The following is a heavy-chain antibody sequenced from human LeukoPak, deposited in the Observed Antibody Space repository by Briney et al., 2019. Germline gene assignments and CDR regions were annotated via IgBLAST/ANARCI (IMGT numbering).Heavy chain of an antibody. Sequence: GASVKLSCKASGATFSSYAISWVRQAPGQGLEWMGGIIPIFGTANYAQKFQGRVTITADESTSTAYMELSSLRSEDTAVYYCARDQAAAGTSWFDPWGQGTLVTVSS. CDR1: GATFSSYA. V-gene: IGHV1-69*01. D-gene: IGHD6-13*01. CDR2: IIPIFGTA. CDR3: ARDQAAAGTSWFDP. J-gene: IGHJ5*02.